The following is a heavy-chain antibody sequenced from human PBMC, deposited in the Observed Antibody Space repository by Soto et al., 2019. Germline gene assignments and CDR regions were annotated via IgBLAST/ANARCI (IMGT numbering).Heavy chain of an antibody. CDR1: GFTFSTSW. CDR3: VRVCVYNAFDY. V-gene: IGHV3-7*01. D-gene: IGHD3-16*01. Sequence: EVQLVESGGGLVQPGGSLRLSCAASGFTFSTSWMNWVRQAPGKGLEWVAGIKEDGSEKYYVASVKGRSTISKDNAENSLELHMNRLRVEDTAVYYCVRVCVYNAFDYWGLGTLVTVSS. J-gene: IGHJ4*02. CDR2: IKEDGSEK.